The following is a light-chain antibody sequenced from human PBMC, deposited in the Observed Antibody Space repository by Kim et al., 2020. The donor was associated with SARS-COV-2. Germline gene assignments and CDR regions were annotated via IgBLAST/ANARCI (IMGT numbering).Light chain of an antibody. V-gene: IGKV4-1*01. CDR1: QSILYSPNNRNY. J-gene: IGKJ4*01. CDR2: WAS. CDR3: QQYYDTPIT. Sequence: DIVMTQSPDSLAVSLGETATINCKSSQSILYSPNNRNYLAWYQQRPGQAPKLLIYWASTRDAGVPDRFSGSGSGTDFTLTISSLQAEDVAVYYCQQYYDTPITFGGGTKLEI.